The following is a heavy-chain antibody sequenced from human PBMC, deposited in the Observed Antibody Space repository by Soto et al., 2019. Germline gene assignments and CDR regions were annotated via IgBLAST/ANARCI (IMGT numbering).Heavy chain of an antibody. J-gene: IGHJ4*02. CDR1: GGTFSSYA. V-gene: IGHV1-69*13. CDR2: IIPIFGTA. D-gene: IGHD3-16*02. Sequence: GASVKVSCKASGGTFSSYAISWVRQAPGQGLEWMGGIIPIFGTANYAQKFQGRVTITADESTSTAYMELSSLRSEDTAVYYCARDRMITFGGVIASFPLDYWGPGTLVTVSS. CDR3: ARDRMITFGGVIASFPLDY.